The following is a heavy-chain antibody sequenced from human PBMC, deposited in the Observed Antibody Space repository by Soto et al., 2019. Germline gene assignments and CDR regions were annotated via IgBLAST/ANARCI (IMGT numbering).Heavy chain of an antibody. J-gene: IGHJ5*02. CDR2: IWYDGSNK. D-gene: IGHD2-2*01. CDR3: ARGVVPAASVGAEWFYP. Sequence: QVQLVESGGGVVQPGRSLRLSCAASGFTFSSYGMHWVRQAPGKGLEWVAVIWYDGSNKYYADSVKGRFTISRDNSKNTQYLQMNSLRAEDTAGYYCARGVVPAASVGAEWFYPWGQGTLVTGSS. V-gene: IGHV3-33*01. CDR1: GFTFSSYG.